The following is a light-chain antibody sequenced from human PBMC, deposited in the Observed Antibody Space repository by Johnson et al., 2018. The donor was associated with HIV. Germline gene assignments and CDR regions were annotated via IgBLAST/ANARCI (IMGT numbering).Light chain of an antibody. CDR3: GTWDSSLCAGGA. CDR1: SSNIGNNY. V-gene: IGLV1-51*01. CDR2: DNN. Sequence: QSILTQPPSVSAAPGQKVTISCSGSSSNIGNNYVSWYQQLPGTAPKLLIYDNNKRPSGIPDRFSGSKSGTSATLGITGLQTGDEADYYCGTWDSSLCAGGALVTGT. J-gene: IGLJ1*01.